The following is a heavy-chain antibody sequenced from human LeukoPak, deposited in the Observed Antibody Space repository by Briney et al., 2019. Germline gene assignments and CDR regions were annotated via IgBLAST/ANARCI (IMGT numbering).Heavy chain of an antibody. D-gene: IGHD3-10*01. CDR1: GASISSYY. CDR3: ARDLSGSLYFDY. J-gene: IGHJ4*02. CDR2: LYISGST. V-gene: IGHV4-4*07. Sequence: PSETLSLTCTVSGASISSYYYNWLQQTAGRGLEWVGRLYISGSTDYNPPLKSRDTISVDTSNNQFSLNLNAVTAADTAVYCCARDLSGSLYFDYWGQRVLVTVSS.